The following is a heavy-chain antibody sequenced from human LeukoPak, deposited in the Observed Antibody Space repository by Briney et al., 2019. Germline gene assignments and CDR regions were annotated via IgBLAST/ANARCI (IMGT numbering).Heavy chain of an antibody. D-gene: IGHD6-6*01. Sequence: PSETLSLTCAVYGGSFSGYYWSWIRQPPGKGLEWIGEINHSESTNYNPSLKSRVTISVDTSKNQFSLKLSSVTAADTAVYYCASRIAARPEEWFDPWGQGTLVTVSS. CDR1: GGSFSGYY. CDR2: INHSEST. V-gene: IGHV4-34*01. CDR3: ASRIAARPEEWFDP. J-gene: IGHJ5*02.